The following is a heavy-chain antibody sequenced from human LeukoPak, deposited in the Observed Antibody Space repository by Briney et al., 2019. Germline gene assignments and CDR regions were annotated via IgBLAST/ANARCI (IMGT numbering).Heavy chain of an antibody. CDR2: IYYSGSA. CDR3: ARGNGYRFDY. V-gene: IGHV4-61*08. D-gene: IGHD3-16*02. J-gene: IGHJ4*02. CDR1: GGSISSGGYY. Sequence: SETLSLTCTVSGGSISSGGYYWSWIRQPPGKGLEWIGYIYYSGSANYNPSLKSRVTISVDTSKNQFSLRLNSVTAADTAVYYCARGNGYRFDYWGQGTLVTVSS.